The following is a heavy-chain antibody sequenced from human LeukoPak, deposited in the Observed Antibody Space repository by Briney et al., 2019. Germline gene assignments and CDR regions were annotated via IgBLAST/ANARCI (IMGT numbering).Heavy chain of an antibody. Sequence: PGGSLRLSCAASGLSFSDNYMGWLRQPPGKGLEWLSYINSDGSMTKYTASVQGRFTISWDNAKRSLFLQMNNLRANDTARYYCAKGSHGWTFDVWGQGGQVTVSS. CDR3: AKGSHGWTFDV. D-gene: IGHD2-2*03. V-gene: IGHV3-11*01. CDR1: GLSFSDNY. J-gene: IGHJ4*02. CDR2: INSDGSMT.